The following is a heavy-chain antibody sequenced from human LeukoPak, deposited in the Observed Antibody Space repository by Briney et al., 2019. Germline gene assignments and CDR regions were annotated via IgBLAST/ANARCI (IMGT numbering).Heavy chain of an antibody. CDR1: GGSFSGYY. J-gene: IGHJ4*02. D-gene: IGHD3-10*01. CDR2: INHSGST. V-gene: IGHV4-34*01. CDR3: ARDRRTTGSYTSYFDY. Sequence: SETLSLTCAVYGGSFSGYYWSWIRQPPGKGLEWIGEINHSGSTNYNPSLKSRVTISVDTSKNQFSLKLSSVTAADTAVYYCARDRRTTGSYTSYFDYWGQGTLVTVSS.